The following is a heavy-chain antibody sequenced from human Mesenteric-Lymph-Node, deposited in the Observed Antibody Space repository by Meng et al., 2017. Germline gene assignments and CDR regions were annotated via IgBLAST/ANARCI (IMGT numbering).Heavy chain of an antibody. V-gene: IGHV6-1*02. CDR3: ARKAVAVGTFDY. CDR1: GDSFSSNSAA. CDR2: TYYRSKWSS. Sequence: VHMHQSTPGLVKPSQTLSLPCAISGDSFSSNSAAWNWIRQSPSRGLEWLGRTYYRSKWSSDYAVSVRSRITINADASKNQFSLQLNSVTPEDTAVYYCARKAVAVGTFDYWGQGTLVTVSS. D-gene: IGHD6-19*01. J-gene: IGHJ4*02.